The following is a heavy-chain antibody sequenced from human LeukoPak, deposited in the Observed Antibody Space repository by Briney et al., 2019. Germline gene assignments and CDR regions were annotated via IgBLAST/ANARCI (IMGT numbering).Heavy chain of an antibody. D-gene: IGHD2-15*01. CDR2: IYHSGST. V-gene: IGHV4-30-2*01. CDR3: ARGPVGYCSGGSCFYLDY. Sequence: SETLSLTCAVSGGSISSGGYSWSWIRQPPGKGLEWIGYIYHSGSTYYNPSLKSRVTISVDRSKNQFSLKLSSVTAADTAAYYCARGPVGYCSGGSCFYLDYWGQGTLVTVSS. J-gene: IGHJ4*02. CDR1: GGSISSGGYS.